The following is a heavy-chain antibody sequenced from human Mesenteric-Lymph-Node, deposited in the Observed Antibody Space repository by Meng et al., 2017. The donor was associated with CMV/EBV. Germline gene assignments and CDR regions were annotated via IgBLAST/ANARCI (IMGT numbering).Heavy chain of an antibody. Sequence: GESLKISCAASGFTFSSYAMSWVRQAPGKGLEWVSGISGSGGSTYYADSVKGRFSISRDNSKDTLFLQMNSLRAEDTAVYYCAKDRIQGYSYGYPSASYFDYWGQGTLVTVSS. CDR3: AKDRIQGYSYGYPSASYFDY. CDR2: ISGSGGST. D-gene: IGHD5-18*01. V-gene: IGHV3-23*01. J-gene: IGHJ4*02. CDR1: GFTFSSYA.